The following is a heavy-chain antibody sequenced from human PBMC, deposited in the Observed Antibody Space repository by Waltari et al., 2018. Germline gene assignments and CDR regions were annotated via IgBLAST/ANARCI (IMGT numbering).Heavy chain of an antibody. CDR2: IKQDGSEK. J-gene: IGHJ5*02. D-gene: IGHD2-15*01. V-gene: IGHV3-7*01. CDR3: ARTIVVVVAAGGRFDP. Sequence: EVQLVESGGGLVQPGGSLRLSCAASGFTFSSYWMSWVRQAPGKGLEWVANIKQDGSEKYYVDSVKGRFTISRDNAKNSLYLQMNSLRAEDTAVYYCARTIVVVVAAGGRFDPWGQGTLVTVSS. CDR1: GFTFSSYW.